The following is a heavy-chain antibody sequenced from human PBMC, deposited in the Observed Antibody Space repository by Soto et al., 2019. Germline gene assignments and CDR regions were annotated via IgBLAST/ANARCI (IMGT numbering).Heavy chain of an antibody. CDR3: ARHTPAISISDH. J-gene: IGHJ4*02. V-gene: IGHV4-39*01. D-gene: IGHD2-15*01. CDR2: IYYSGRT. Sequence: QLQLQESGPGLVKPSETLSLTCTVSGGSISSSSYYWGWIRQPPGKGLEWIGSIYYSGRTYYNPSLKGRVTITVDTSKNQFSLKLSSVTAADTAVYYCARHTPAISISDHWGQGTLVTVSS. CDR1: GGSISSSSYY.